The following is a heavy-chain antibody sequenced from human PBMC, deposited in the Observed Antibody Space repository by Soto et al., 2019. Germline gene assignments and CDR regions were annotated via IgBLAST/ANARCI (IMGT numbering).Heavy chain of an antibody. J-gene: IGHJ4*02. CDR2: ISSSSSYI. CDR3: ARDDEGGTDY. V-gene: IGHV3-21*01. CDR1: GFTFSSYS. D-gene: IGHD3-16*01. Sequence: EVQLVESGGGLVKPGGSLRLSCAASGFTFSSYSMNWVRQATGKGLEWVSSISSSSSYIYYADSVKGRFTISRDNAKNSLSLQLNSLRAEDTAVYYCARDDEGGTDYWGQGTLVTVSS.